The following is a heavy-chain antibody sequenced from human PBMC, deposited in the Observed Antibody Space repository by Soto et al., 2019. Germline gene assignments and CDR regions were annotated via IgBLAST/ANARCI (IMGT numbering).Heavy chain of an antibody. Sequence: GGSLRLSCEASGFSFSTYWMSWVRQAPGKGLEWVASIIQDGSDKFYVDSVKGRLTISRDNAKNSLYLQMNSLRAEDTAVYYCARVGSDGSPIWFDPWGQGTLVTVSS. CDR1: GFSFSTYW. CDR2: IIQDGSDK. J-gene: IGHJ5*02. D-gene: IGHD1-26*01. CDR3: ARVGSDGSPIWFDP. V-gene: IGHV3-7*01.